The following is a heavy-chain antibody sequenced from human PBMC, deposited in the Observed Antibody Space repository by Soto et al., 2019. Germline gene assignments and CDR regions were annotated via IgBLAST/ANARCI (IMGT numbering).Heavy chain of an antibody. D-gene: IGHD1-1*01. CDR3: ARELPQRQGRNMDV. Sequence: LSLTCTVRCGSMTSGDQYWTWIRHRPGEGLEWFGYINHRGSLFYNPSLKSRVSMSVDTSKNQFSLNLSSVTAADTAVYYCARELPQRQGRNMDVWGQGTTVTVSS. CDR2: INHRGSL. J-gene: IGHJ6*02. CDR1: CGSMTSGDQY. V-gene: IGHV4-31*03.